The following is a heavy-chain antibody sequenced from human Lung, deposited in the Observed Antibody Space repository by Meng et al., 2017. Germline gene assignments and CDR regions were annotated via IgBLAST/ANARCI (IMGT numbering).Heavy chain of an antibody. J-gene: IGHJ4*02. CDR2: IWYDGSNK. V-gene: IGHV3-33*01. CDR1: GFTFSSYG. D-gene: IGHD6-13*01. CDR3: ARGRYSSSSAVVDY. Sequence: QVQLVESGGGVVKPGRSLILSCPASGFTFSSYGMHWVRQAPGKGLEWVAVIWYDGSNKYYADSVKGRFTISRDNSKNTLYLQMNSLRAEDTAVYYCARGRYSSSSAVVDYWGQGTLVTVSS.